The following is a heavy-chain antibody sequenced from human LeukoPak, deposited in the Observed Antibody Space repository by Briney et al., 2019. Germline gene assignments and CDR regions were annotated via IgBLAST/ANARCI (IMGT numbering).Heavy chain of an antibody. D-gene: IGHD3-22*01. CDR2: IYYTGNI. V-gene: IGHV4-39*01. J-gene: IGHJ3*02. CDR3: ARPHSSAYDSSLFEI. Sequence: SETLSLTCTVSGGSISSTYYWGWIRQPPGKGLEWIGSIYYTGNIYYNSSLKSRVTLSVDTSKNQYSLKVTSVTAADTGVYCARPHSSAYDSSLFEIWGQGTVVTVSS. CDR1: GGSISSTYY.